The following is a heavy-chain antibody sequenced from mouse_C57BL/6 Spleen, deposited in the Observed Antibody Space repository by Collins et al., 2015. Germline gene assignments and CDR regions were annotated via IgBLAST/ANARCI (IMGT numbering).Heavy chain of an antibody. J-gene: IGHJ1*03. CDR3: ATDGDYYRNYRYFDV. V-gene: IGHV1-26*01. D-gene: IGHD2-12*01. Sequence: EVQLQQSGPELVKPGASVKISCEASGYTFTDYYMNWVKQSHGKSLEWIGGINPNNGDIIYNQKFKGKATLTVDKSSSTAYMELRSLTSEDSAVYYCATDGDYYRNYRYFDVWGTGTTVTVSS. CDR2: INPNNGDI. CDR1: GYTFTDYY.